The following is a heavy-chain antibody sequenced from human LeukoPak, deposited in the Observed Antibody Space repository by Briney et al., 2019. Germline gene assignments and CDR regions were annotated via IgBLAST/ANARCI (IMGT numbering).Heavy chain of an antibody. CDR1: GFTFSSFA. J-gene: IGHJ4*02. D-gene: IGHD2-21*02. Sequence: PGGSLRLSCAASGFTFSSFAMSWVRQAPGKGLEWVSAISGAGGNTYYSDSVEGRFTISRDNSKNTLHLQMNSLRAEDTAVYYCARSLAQCGGDCYSNWGYWGQGTLVTVSS. CDR2: ISGAGGNT. CDR3: ARSLAQCGGDCYSNWGY. V-gene: IGHV3-23*01.